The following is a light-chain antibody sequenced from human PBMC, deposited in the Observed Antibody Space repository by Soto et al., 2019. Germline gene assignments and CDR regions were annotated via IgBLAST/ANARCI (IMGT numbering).Light chain of an antibody. CDR3: SSYAGSNNYV. Sequence: QSALTQPPSASGSPGQSVIISCTGTSSDVGGYNYVSWYQQHPGKAPKVMIYEVSKRPSGVPDRFSGSKSGNTASLTVSGLQAEDEADYYCSSYAGSNNYVFGTGTKLTVL. CDR1: SSDVGGYNY. CDR2: EVS. J-gene: IGLJ1*01. V-gene: IGLV2-8*01.